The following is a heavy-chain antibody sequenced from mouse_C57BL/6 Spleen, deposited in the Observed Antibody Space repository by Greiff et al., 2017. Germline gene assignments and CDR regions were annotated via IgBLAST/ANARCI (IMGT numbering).Heavy chain of an antibody. CDR2: IDPSDSYT. D-gene: IGHD1-1*01. J-gene: IGHJ3*01. CDR1: GYTFTSYW. Sequence: QVQLQQPGAELVMPGASVKLSCKASGYTFTSYWMHWVKQRPGQGLEWIGEIDPSDSYTNYNQKFKGKSTLTVDKSSSTAYMQLSSLTSEDSAVYYGALITSGSRAWFAYWGQGTLVTVSA. V-gene: IGHV1-69*01. CDR3: ALITSGSRAWFAY.